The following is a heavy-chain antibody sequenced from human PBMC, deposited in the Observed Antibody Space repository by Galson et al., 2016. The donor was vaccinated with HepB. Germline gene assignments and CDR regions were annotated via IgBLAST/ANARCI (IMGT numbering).Heavy chain of an antibody. D-gene: IGHD5-24*01. Sequence: SLTPSCTGSGFPFDDYAMHWVRQAPGKGLEWVSAIRWNSGTKDYADSVKGRFATSRDNAKSSLYLQMNSLRAEDTALYYCAKVGDGYNAYYFDYWGPGTLVTVSS. CDR3: AKVGDGYNAYYFDY. J-gene: IGHJ4*02. V-gene: IGHV3-9*01. CDR2: IRWNSGTK. CDR1: GFPFDDYA.